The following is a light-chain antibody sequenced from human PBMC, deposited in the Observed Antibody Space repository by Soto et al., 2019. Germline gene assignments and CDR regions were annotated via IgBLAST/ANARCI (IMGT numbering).Light chain of an antibody. Sequence: DIQMTQSPSALSASVGDRVTITCRASQTISNWLAWYQQKPVKAPTLLIYDVSRLESWVPSIFSSSGSGTEFTLTINRLQPDDFATYYRQQYDSYYTFGQGTTVDIK. J-gene: IGKJ1*01. CDR3: QQYDSYYT. CDR2: DVS. V-gene: IGKV1-5*01. CDR1: QTISNW.